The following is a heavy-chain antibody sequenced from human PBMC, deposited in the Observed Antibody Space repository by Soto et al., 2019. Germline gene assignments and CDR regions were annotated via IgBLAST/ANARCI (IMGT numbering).Heavy chain of an antibody. CDR2: INSDGSST. CDR3: ASFDILTGPN. V-gene: IGHV3-74*01. CDR1: GFTFSSYW. D-gene: IGHD3-9*01. Sequence: GGSLRLSCAASGFTFSSYWMHWVRQAPGKGLVWVSRINSDGSSTNYADSVKGRFTISRDNAKNTLYLQMNSLRVEDTAVYYCASFDILTGPNWGQGNLVTVSS. J-gene: IGHJ4*02.